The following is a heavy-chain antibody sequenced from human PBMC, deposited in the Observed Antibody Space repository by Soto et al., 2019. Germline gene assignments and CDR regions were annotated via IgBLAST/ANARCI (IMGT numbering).Heavy chain of an antibody. V-gene: IGHV3-30*18. CDR3: AKDLAVAGVARYYYGMDV. CDR1: GFTFSSYG. D-gene: IGHD6-19*01. CDR2: ISYDGSNK. Sequence: QVQLVESGGGVVQPGRSLRLSCAASGFTFSSYGMHWVRQAPGKGLEWVAVISYDGSNKYYADSVKGRFTISRDNSKNTLYLQMNSLRAEDTAVYYCAKDLAVAGVARYYYGMDVWGQGTTVTVSS. J-gene: IGHJ6*02.